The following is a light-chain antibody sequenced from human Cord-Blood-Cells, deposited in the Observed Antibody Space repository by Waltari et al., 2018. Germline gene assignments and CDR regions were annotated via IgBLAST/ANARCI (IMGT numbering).Light chain of an antibody. CDR2: SNN. J-gene: IGLJ3*02. CDR1: SYTIGRYT. V-gene: IGLV1-44*01. Sequence: QSVLTQPPSASGTPGQRVTLPLSGTSYTIGRYTVHWYQQLPGTAPKLLIYSNNQRPSGVPDRFSGSKSGTSASLAISGLQSEDEADYYCAAWDDSLNGWVFGGGTKLTVL. CDR3: AAWDDSLNGWV.